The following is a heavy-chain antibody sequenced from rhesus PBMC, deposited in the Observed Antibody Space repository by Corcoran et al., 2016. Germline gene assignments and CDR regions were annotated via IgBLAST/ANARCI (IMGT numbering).Heavy chain of an antibody. V-gene: IGHV4-80*01. D-gene: IGHD2-21*01. CDR3: ARVICTGSGCYADY. CDR1: GDSFSSYW. Sequence: QVQLQESGPGLVKPSETLSLTCAVSGDSFSSYWWTWIRQPPGKGLEWMGGIKGNSGRTNYSPSLKSRITISKDASKDQFSLKLSSVTAADTAVYYCARVICTGSGCYADYWGQGVLVTVS. CDR2: IKGNSGRT. J-gene: IGHJ4*01.